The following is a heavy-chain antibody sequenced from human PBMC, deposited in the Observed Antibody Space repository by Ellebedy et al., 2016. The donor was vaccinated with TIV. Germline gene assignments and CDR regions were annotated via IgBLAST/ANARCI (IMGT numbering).Heavy chain of an antibody. CDR1: GFTFSSYA. CDR2: ISYGGSNE. V-gene: IGHV3-30*18. Sequence: GESLKISCAASGFTFSSYAMHWARQAPGKGLEWVAVISYGGSNENYANSVKGRFTISRDNSKNSLYLQMNSLRAEDTAVYKCAKSYSNSPNFYYHHGLDVWGQGTTVTVSS. D-gene: IGHD4-11*01. CDR3: AKSYSNSPNFYYHHGLDV. J-gene: IGHJ6*02.